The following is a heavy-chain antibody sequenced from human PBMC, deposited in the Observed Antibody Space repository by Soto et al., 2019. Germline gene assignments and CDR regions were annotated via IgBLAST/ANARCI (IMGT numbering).Heavy chain of an antibody. D-gene: IGHD1-7*01. CDR1: GYTFTSYD. J-gene: IGHJ5*02. CDR3: ARTSSGTREGFDP. Sequence: QVQLVQSGAEVKKPGASVKVSCKASGYTFTSYDINWVRQATGQGLEWMGWINPNNGNTGYAQKFQGIVTLTRSTSISTAYMELSSLRSDDTAVYYCARTSSGTREGFDPWGQGTLVTVSS. V-gene: IGHV1-8*01. CDR2: INPNNGNT.